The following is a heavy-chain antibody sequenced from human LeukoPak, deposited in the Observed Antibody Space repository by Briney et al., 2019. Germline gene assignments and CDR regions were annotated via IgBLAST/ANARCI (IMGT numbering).Heavy chain of an antibody. D-gene: IGHD3-3*01. V-gene: IGHV7-4-1*02. CDR3: ARIGYHTLDY. J-gene: IGHJ4*02. CDR1: GYSFTNYA. Sequence: ASVKVSCKTSGYSFTNYAIHWVRQAPGQGLEWMGWINTNTGDPSYALDLTGRLVLSLDTSVSTAYLHLSSLKAEDTAFYYCARIGYHTLDYWGQGTLVTVSS. CDR2: INTNTGDP.